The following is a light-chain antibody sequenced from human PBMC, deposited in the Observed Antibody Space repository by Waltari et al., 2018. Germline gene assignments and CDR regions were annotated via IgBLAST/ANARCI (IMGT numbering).Light chain of an antibody. J-gene: IGKJ4*01. CDR1: QSVSSW. Sequence: QMTQSPSTLSASVGDRVTTTCRASQSVSSWLAWYQQKPGKSPKFLIYKASNLESGVPSRFSGSGSGTEFTLTISSLQPDDSATYYCQQYKTYPMTFGGGTKVEIK. V-gene: IGKV1-5*03. CDR3: QQYKTYPMT. CDR2: KAS.